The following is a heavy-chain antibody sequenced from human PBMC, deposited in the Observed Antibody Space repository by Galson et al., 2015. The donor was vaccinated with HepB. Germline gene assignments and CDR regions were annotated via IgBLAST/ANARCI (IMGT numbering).Heavy chain of an antibody. CDR2: IYYSGRT. D-gene: IGHD6-6*01. J-gene: IGHJ5*02. CDR1: GGSIRSYY. V-gene: IGHV4-59*01. Sequence: ETLSLTCSVSGGSIRSYYWSWIRQPPGKGLEWIGYIYYSGRTNYNPSLKSRVTISVDTSKNQFSLKLSSVTAADTAVYYCARESRMGSRSSEPLDPWGQGTLVTVSS. CDR3: ARESRMGSRSSEPLDP.